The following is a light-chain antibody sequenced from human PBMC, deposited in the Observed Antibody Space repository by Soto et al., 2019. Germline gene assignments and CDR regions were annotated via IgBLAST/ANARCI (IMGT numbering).Light chain of an antibody. CDR1: HNMKTF. CDR3: QQGHDTPPT. J-gene: IGKJ1*01. V-gene: IGKV1-39*01. CDR2: AAS. Sequence: IQMTQSPSSLSASVGDRVAITCRASHNMKTFLNWYQQRPGKAPKLLIYAASSLHSGVPSRFSGSGSGTHFTLTISSLQPEDFAIYYCQQGHDTPPTFGQGTKVDI.